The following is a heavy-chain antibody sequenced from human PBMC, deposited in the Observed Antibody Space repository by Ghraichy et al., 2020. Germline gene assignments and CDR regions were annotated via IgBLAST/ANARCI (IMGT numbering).Heavy chain of an antibody. Sequence: GGSLRLSCAASGFTFTTYWMTWVRQAPGRGLEWVANIKQDASEKYYVDSVKGRFSISRDNAENSLYLQMNSLRAEDTAVYYCARNFGDYWGQGTLVTVSS. CDR3: ARNFGDY. J-gene: IGHJ4*02. D-gene: IGHD3-10*01. CDR1: GFTFTTYW. V-gene: IGHV3-7*01. CDR2: IKQDASEK.